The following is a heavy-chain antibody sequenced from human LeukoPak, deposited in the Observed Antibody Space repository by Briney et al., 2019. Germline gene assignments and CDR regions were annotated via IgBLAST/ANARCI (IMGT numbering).Heavy chain of an antibody. CDR3: AKDKKSHSSSWYAFDI. D-gene: IGHD6-13*01. Sequence: TGGSPRLSCAASGFTFDDYAMHWVRHAPGKGLEWVSGISWNSGSIGYADSVKGRFTISRDNAKNSLYLQMNSLRAEDTALYYCAKDKKSHSSSWYAFDIWGQGTMVTVSS. CDR1: GFTFDDYA. V-gene: IGHV3-9*01. J-gene: IGHJ3*02. CDR2: ISWNSGSI.